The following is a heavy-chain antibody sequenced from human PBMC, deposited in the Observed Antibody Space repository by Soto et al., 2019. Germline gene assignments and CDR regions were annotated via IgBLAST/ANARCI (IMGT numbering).Heavy chain of an antibody. Sequence: PGVSLRLSYSASRFPFSTYSMSWVRQAPGKGLEWVSGISGGGGDTSYADSVRGRFTCSRDNSKNTLYLQMNSLRAEDTALYYCAKSLFGGPDIWGQGTMVTVSS. V-gene: IGHV3-23*01. CDR1: RFPFSTYS. CDR2: ISGGGGDT. D-gene: IGHD2-15*01. CDR3: AKSLFGGPDI. J-gene: IGHJ3*02.